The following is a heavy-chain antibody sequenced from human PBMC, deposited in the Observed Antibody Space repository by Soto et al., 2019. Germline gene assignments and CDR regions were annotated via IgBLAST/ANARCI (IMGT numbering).Heavy chain of an antibody. D-gene: IGHD2-2*01. V-gene: IGHV4-39*07. Sequence: LETLSLTCNVSGDSITTSGYYWDWIRQPPGKGLEWIGEINHSGSTNYNPSLKSRVTISVDTSKNQFSLKLSSVTAADTAVYYCARGGLPSHYYYYYGMDVWGQGTTVTVSS. J-gene: IGHJ6*02. CDR3: ARGGLPSHYYYYYGMDV. CDR2: INHSGST. CDR1: GDSITTSGYY.